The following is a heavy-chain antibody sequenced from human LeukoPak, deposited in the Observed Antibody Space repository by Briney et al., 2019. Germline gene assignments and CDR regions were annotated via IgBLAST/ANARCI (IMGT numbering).Heavy chain of an antibody. CDR3: AKAFTHYYYYMDV. V-gene: IGHV3-23*01. CDR2: ISGSDGTT. CDR1: GFTFSSYA. J-gene: IGHJ6*03. Sequence: PGGSLRLSCVASGFTFSSYAMSWVRQAPGKGLEWVSAISGSDGTTYYADSVKGRFTISRDNSKNTLYLQMNSLRAEDTAVYYCAKAFTHYYYYMDVWGKGTTVTVSS.